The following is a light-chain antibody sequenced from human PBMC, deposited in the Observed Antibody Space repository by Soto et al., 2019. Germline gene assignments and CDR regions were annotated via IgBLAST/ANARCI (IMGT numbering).Light chain of an antibody. CDR1: SSNIGSNY. J-gene: IGLJ3*02. CDR2: SNN. CDR3: AAWDDSLSGRV. Sequence: QPVLTQPPSASGTPGQRVTISCSGSSSNIGSNYVYWYQQLPGTAPKLLIYSNNQRPSGVPDRFSGSKSGTSASLAISGLRSEDEADYYCAAWDDSLSGRVFGGGTKLTV. V-gene: IGLV1-47*02.